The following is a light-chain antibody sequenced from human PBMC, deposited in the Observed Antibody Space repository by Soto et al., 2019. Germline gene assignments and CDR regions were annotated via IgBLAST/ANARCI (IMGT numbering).Light chain of an antibody. CDR1: SSDVGGYNY. Sequence: QSALTQPASVSGSPGQSITVSCTGTSSDVGGYNYVSWYQQHPGKAPKLMIYEVSNRPSGVSNRFSASKSGNTASLTISGLQSEYEADYYCSSYTSSSTYVFGNGTKLTVL. J-gene: IGLJ1*01. CDR3: SSYTSSSTYV. CDR2: EVS. V-gene: IGLV2-14*01.